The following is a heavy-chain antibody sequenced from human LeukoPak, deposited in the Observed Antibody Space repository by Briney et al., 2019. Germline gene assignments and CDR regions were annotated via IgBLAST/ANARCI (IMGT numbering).Heavy chain of an antibody. D-gene: IGHD2-2*02. J-gene: IGHJ4*02. CDR1: GGYISSGDYY. CDR3: ARLKLEVVPAAIIDY. CDR2: IYYSGST. V-gene: IGHV4-30-4*08. Sequence: SETLSLTCTASGGYISSGDYYGSWIRQPPGKGLEWIVYIYYSGSTYYNPSLESRVTISVDTSKNQFSLKLSSVTAADTAVYYCARLKLEVVPAAIIDYWGQGTLVTVSS.